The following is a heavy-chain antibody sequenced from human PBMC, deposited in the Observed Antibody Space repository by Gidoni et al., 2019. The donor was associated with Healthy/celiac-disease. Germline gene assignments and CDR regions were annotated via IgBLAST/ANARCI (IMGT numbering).Heavy chain of an antibody. CDR1: GYPFTGHY. J-gene: IGHJ6*02. D-gene: IGHD6-13*01. V-gene: IGHV1-2*06. CDR3: ARAQGQSDGSLGTKGDYYYYYGMDV. CDR2: INPNSGGT. Sequence: QVQLVQSGAEVKKPGASVKVSRQASGYPFTGHYMHWVRLAPGQGLEWMGRINPNSGGTNYAQKFQGRVTMTRDTSISTAYMELSRLRSDDTAVYYCARAQGQSDGSLGTKGDYYYYYGMDVWGQGTTVTVSS.